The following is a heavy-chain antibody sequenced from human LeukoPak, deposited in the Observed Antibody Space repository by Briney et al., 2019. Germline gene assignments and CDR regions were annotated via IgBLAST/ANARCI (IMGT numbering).Heavy chain of an antibody. Sequence: SETLSLTCTVSGGSISSYYWSWIRQPPGKGLEWIGYIYYSGSTNYNSSLKSRVTISVDTSKNQFSLKLSSVTAADTAVYYCARVGNYYDSSGTNAFDIWGQGTMVTVSS. D-gene: IGHD3-22*01. V-gene: IGHV4-59*01. CDR3: ARVGNYYDSSGTNAFDI. J-gene: IGHJ3*02. CDR1: GGSISSYY. CDR2: IYYSGST.